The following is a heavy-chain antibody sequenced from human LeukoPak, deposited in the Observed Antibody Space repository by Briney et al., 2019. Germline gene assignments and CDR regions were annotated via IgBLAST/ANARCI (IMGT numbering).Heavy chain of an antibody. Sequence: SGTLSLTCAVYGGSFSGYYWSWIRQPPGKGLEWIGEINHSGSTNYNPSLKSRVTISVDTSKNQFSLKLSSVTAADTAVYYCARRYGYSSSSRHLYFDYWGQGTLVTVSS. J-gene: IGHJ4*02. CDR1: GGSFSGYY. V-gene: IGHV4-34*01. CDR3: ARRYGYSSSSRHLYFDY. D-gene: IGHD6-6*01. CDR2: INHSGST.